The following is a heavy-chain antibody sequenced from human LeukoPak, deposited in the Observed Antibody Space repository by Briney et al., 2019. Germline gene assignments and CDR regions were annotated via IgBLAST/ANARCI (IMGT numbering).Heavy chain of an antibody. CDR1: GFTFSDHY. CDR2: ITSSGRII. CDR3: ASRTTGY. D-gene: IGHD1-14*01. Sequence: GGSLRLSCAASGFTFSDHYMSWIRQAPGKGLEWVSYITSSGRIIYYADSVKGRFTISRNNAKNSLYLQMNRLRAEDTAVYYCASRTTGYWGQGTLVTVSS. V-gene: IGHV3-11*01. J-gene: IGHJ4*02.